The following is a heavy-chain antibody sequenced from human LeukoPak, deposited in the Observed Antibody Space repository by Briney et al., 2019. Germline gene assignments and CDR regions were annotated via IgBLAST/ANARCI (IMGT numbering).Heavy chain of an antibody. CDR1: GFTFSDHY. V-gene: IGHV3-11*01. CDR2: ITVSGETS. CDR3: ARYEDSANKVDY. D-gene: IGHD2-15*01. J-gene: IGHJ4*02. Sequence: GGCLSLSCEASGFTFSDHYMSWLRRAPWKGLEWLSHITVSGETSYNARSVKGRFTISRDNGKSTLYLQMNSLRVEDTAVYYCARYEDSANKVDYWGQGTLVTVSS.